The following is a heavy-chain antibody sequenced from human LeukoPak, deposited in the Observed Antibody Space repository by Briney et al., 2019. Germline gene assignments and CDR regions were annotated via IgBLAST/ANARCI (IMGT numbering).Heavy chain of an antibody. D-gene: IGHD1-26*01. V-gene: IGHV3-7*01. CDR3: ARDKQVGATYFDY. CDR1: GFTFSTYD. Sequence: GGSLRLSCAASGFTFSTYDMSWVRQAPGKGLEWVANIKQDGREIYYVDSVKGRFTISRDNAKNSLYLQMNSLRAEDTAVYYCARDKQVGATYFDYWGQGTLVTVSS. J-gene: IGHJ4*02. CDR2: IKQDGREI.